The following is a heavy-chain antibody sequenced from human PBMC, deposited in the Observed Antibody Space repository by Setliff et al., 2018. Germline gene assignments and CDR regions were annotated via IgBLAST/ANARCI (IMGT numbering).Heavy chain of an antibody. CDR1: GFSFSRHW. J-gene: IGHJ4*02. CDR3: ARDFGGWNLYYFDF. V-gene: IGHV3-7*01. Sequence: GGSLRLSCVVSGFSFSRHWMSWVRQAPGKGLEWVANIKQDGSEKYYVDSVKGRFTISRDNAKNSLYLQMNSLRAEDTAVYYCARDFGGWNLYYFDFRGQGTLVTVSS. CDR2: IKQDGSEK. D-gene: IGHD6-19*01.